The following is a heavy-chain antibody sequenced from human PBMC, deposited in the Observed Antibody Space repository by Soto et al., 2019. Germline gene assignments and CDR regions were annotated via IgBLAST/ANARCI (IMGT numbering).Heavy chain of an antibody. J-gene: IGHJ3*02. CDR3: ARDTVRLEYSGYKDAFDI. CDR1: GYTFTSYG. CDR2: ISAYNGNT. Sequence: ASVKVSCKASGYTFTSYGISWVRQAPGQGLEWMGWISAYNGNTNYAQKLQGRVTMTTDTSTSTAYMELRSLRSDDTAVYYCARDTVRLEYSGYKDAFDIWGQGTMVTVSS. V-gene: IGHV1-18*01. D-gene: IGHD5-12*01.